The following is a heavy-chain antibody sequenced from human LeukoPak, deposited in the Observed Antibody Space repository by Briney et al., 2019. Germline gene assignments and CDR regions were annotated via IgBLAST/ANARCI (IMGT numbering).Heavy chain of an antibody. D-gene: IGHD5-18*01. J-gene: IGHJ4*02. CDR2: IIPILGIA. CDR3: ARGGYSYASKFDY. V-gene: IGHV1-69*04. Sequence: ASVKVSCKASGGTFSSYAISWVRQAPGQGLEWMGRIIPILGIANYAQKFQGRVTITADKSTSTGYMELSSLRSEDTAVYYCARGGYSYASKFDYWGQGTLVTVSS. CDR1: GGTFSSYA.